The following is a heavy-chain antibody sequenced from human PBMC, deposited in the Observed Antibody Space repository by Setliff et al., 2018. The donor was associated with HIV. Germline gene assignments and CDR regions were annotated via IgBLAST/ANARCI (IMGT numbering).Heavy chain of an antibody. J-gene: IGHJ5*02. CDR3: VGLGYSFSYRWWFDP. V-gene: IGHV1-69*05. CDR1: GGTFSSYA. CDR2: IIPIFGTT. D-gene: IGHD5-18*01. Sequence: GASVKVSCKASGGTFSSYAISWVRQAPGQGLEWMGGIIPIFGTTNYAQKFQGRVTITTDESTTTAYMELSSLRSEDTAVYYCVGLGYSFSYRWWFDPWSQGTLVTVSS.